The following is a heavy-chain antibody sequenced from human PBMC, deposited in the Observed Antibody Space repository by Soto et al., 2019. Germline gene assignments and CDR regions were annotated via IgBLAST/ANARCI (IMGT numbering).Heavy chain of an antibody. CDR2: ISSSSSTI. Sequence: GGSLRLSCAASGFTFSSYSMNWVRQAPGKGLEWVSYISSSSSTIYYADSVKGRFTISRDNAKNSLYLQMNSLRAEDTAVYYCARIGDGYPYYYYYYMDVWGKGTTVTVSS. J-gene: IGHJ6*03. CDR1: GFTFSSYS. CDR3: ARIGDGYPYYYYYYMDV. V-gene: IGHV3-48*01. D-gene: IGHD3-16*02.